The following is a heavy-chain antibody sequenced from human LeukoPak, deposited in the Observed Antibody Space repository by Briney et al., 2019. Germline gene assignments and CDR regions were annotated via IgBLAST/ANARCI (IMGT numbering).Heavy chain of an antibody. D-gene: IGHD6-19*01. CDR1: GFSFSSFA. V-gene: IGHV3-23*01. J-gene: IGHJ4*02. CDR3: AKRITEAAGIYFDS. CDR2: IYGGGTNT. Sequence: GGSLRLFCAGSGFSFSSFAMTWVRQAPGKGLEWVSTIYGGGTNTFYADSVKGRFTISRDDFKDMQFLEMDSLRPEDTAVYFCAKRITEAAGIYFDSWGRGTLVTVSS.